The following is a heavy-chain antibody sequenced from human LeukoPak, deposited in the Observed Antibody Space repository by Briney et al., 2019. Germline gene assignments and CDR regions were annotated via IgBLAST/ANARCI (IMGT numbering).Heavy chain of an antibody. D-gene: IGHD1-26*01. CDR2: ISSSGSGDNT. CDR3: AKDPTVGASCWYFDL. Sequence: GGSLRLSCAASGFAFSRYSMNWVRRAPGKGLEWVSGISSSGSGDNTYYADSVKGRFTISRDSSKNTLFLHMNTLRAEDTAIYYCAKDPTVGASCWYFDLWAVASWSLSPQ. V-gene: IGHV3-23*01. J-gene: IGHJ2*01. CDR1: GFAFSRYS.